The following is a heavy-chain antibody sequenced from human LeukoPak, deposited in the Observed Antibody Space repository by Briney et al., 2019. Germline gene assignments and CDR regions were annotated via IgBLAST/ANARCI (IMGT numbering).Heavy chain of an antibody. CDR1: GGSISSSNR. CDR3: ARKGYSYGTLYYFDY. Sequence: SGTLSLTCAVSGGSISSSNRWSWVRQPPGKGLEWIGEIYHSGSTNYNPSLKSRVTISVDKSKNQFSLKLSSVTAADTAVYYCARKGYSYGTLYYFDYWGQGTLVTVSS. J-gene: IGHJ4*02. D-gene: IGHD5-18*01. V-gene: IGHV4-4*02. CDR2: IYHSGST.